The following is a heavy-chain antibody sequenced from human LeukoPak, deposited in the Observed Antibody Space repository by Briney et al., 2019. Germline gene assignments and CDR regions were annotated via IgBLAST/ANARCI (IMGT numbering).Heavy chain of an antibody. CDR3: AKDGGVRGVNDAFDI. J-gene: IGHJ3*02. V-gene: IGHV4-4*07. CDR2: IYTSGST. CDR1: GGSISSYY. D-gene: IGHD3-10*01. Sequence: SETLSLTCTVPGGSISSYYWSWIRQPAGKGLEWIGRIYTSGSTNYNPSLKSRVTMSVDTSKNQFSLKLSSVTAEDTAVYYCAKDGGVRGVNDAFDIWGQGTVVTVSS.